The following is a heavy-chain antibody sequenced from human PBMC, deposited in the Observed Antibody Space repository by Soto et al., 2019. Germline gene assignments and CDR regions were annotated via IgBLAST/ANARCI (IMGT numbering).Heavy chain of an antibody. CDR1: GGTFSGYA. J-gene: IGHJ4*02. CDR2: IIPMFGTS. V-gene: IGHV1-69*13. CDR3: ARGRTWGARDFDY. D-gene: IGHD3-16*01. Sequence: SVKVSCKASGGTFSGYAISWVRQAPGQGLEWMGEIIPMFGTSNYAQKFQGRVTITADESTSTAYMELSSLRSEDTAVYYCARGRTWGARDFDYWGQGTLVTVSS.